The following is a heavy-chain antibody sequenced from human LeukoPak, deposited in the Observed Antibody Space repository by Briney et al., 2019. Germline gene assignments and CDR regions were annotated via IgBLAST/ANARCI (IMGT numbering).Heavy chain of an antibody. CDR3: ARDYYDSSGYYFSFDY. Sequence: TGGSLRLSCAASGFTFSDYYMSWIRQAPGKGLEWVSYISSSGSTIYYADSVKGRFTISRDNAKKSLDLQMNSLGPEDTAIYYCARDYYDSSGYYFSFDYWGQGTLVTVSS. V-gene: IGHV3-11*04. CDR2: ISSSGSTI. D-gene: IGHD3-22*01. J-gene: IGHJ4*02. CDR1: GFTFSDYY.